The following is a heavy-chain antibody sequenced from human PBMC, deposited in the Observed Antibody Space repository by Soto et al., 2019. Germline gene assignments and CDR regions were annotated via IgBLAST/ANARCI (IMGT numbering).Heavy chain of an antibody. D-gene: IGHD5-18*01. CDR3: ARNLGGYSNNYFDY. CDR2: ISYSGTT. J-gene: IGHJ4*02. V-gene: IGHV4-30-4*01. CDR1: GGSISSDDYY. Sequence: SETLSLTCTVSGGSISSDDYYWSWIRQPPGKGLEWIGYISYSGTTYYNPSLKSRVTISIDMSQNQFPLKLSFVTAADTAVYYCARNLGGYSNNYFDYWGQGALVTVSS.